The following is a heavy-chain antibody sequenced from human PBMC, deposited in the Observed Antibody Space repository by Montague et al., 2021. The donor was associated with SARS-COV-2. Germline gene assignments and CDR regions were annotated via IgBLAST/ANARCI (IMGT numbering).Heavy chain of an antibody. J-gene: IGHJ4*02. D-gene: IGHD3-9*01. CDR1: GGSISRYY. V-gene: IGHV4-59*01. CDR3: ARSRENYNILTGYPYYFDY. Sequence: SETLSLTCTVSGGSISRYYWNWIRQPPGRELVGFAYIYYSGGTTYNPSLKSRVTISVDTSKNQFSLKLSSVTAADTAVYYCARSRENYNILTGYPYYFDYWGQGTLVTVSS. CDR2: IYYSGGT.